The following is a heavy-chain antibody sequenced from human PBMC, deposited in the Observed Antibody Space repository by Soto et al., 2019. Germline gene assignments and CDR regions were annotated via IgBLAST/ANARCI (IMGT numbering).Heavy chain of an antibody. Sequence: QVQLVQSGAEVKKPGASVKVSCKASGYTFTGYGINWVRQAPGQGLEWMGWISAYNGNTNYAQKLQGRVTMTTDTSTRTGYMELKSMAADDTAMYYCVIHIAGAQYAPGFDTWGQGTLVTVSS. CDR3: VIHIAGAQYAPGFDT. D-gene: IGHD6-19*01. CDR1: GYTFTGYG. V-gene: IGHV1-18*01. J-gene: IGHJ5*02. CDR2: ISAYNGNT.